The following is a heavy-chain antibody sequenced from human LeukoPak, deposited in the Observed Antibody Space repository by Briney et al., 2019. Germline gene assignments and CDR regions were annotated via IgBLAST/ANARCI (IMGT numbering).Heavy chain of an antibody. CDR1: GGTFSSYA. J-gene: IGHJ6*02. Sequence: SVKVSCKASGGTFSSYAISWVRQAPGQGLEWVGRIIPILGIANHAQKFQGRVTITADKSTSTAYMELSSLRSEDTAVYYCARRYYYYGMDVWGQGTTVTVSS. CDR2: IIPILGIA. CDR3: ARRYYYYGMDV. V-gene: IGHV1-69*04.